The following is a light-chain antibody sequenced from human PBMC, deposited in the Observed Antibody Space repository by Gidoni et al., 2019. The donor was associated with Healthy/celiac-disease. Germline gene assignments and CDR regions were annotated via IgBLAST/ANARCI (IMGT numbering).Light chain of an antibody. CDR2: TNN. CDR1: SSNIGNNT. V-gene: IGLV1-44*01. Sequence: QSVLTQPPSASRTPGQRVTISCSGSSSNIGNNTLNWYQQLPGAAPKLLIYTNNQRPSGVPDRFSGSKSGTSASLAISGLQSEDEAEYYCATWDDSLNGWVFGGGTKLTVL. CDR3: ATWDDSLNGWV. J-gene: IGLJ3*02.